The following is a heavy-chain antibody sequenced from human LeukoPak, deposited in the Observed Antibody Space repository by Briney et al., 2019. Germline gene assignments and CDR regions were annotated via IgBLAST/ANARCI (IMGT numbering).Heavy chain of an antibody. V-gene: IGHV1-2*02. CDR3: ARVSNIDY. CDR1: GYIFTGYY. D-gene: IGHD2/OR15-2a*01. CDR2: INPNSGGT. J-gene: IGHJ4*02. Sequence: ASVKVSCKASGYIFTGYYMHWVRQAPRQGLEWMGWINPNSGGTNYAQKFQGRVTMTRDTSISTAYMELSRLKSDDTAVYYCARVSNIDYWGQGTLVTVSS.